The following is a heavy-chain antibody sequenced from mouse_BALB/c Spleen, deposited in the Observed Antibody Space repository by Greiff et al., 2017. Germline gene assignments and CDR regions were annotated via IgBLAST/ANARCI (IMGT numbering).Heavy chain of an antibody. V-gene: IGHV5-6-4*01. CDR2: ISSGGSYT. CDR1: GFTFSSYT. D-gene: IGHD2-3*01. CDR3: TRGDYDGYYGYFDV. Sequence: EVQRVESGGGLVKPGGSLKLSCAASGFTFSSYTMSWVRQTPEKRLEWVATISSGGSYTYYPDSVKGRFTISRDNAKNTLYLQMSSLKSEDTAMYYCTRGDYDGYYGYFDVWGAGTTVTVSS. J-gene: IGHJ1*01.